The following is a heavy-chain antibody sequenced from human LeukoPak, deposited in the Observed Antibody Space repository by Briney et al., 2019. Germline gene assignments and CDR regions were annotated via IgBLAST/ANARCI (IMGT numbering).Heavy chain of an antibody. D-gene: IGHD3-16*02. CDR1: GGSISSYY. Sequence: SETLSLTCTVSGGSISSYYWSWIRQPPGKGLEWIGYIYYSGSTNYNPSLKSRVTISVDTSKNQFSLKLSSVTAADTAVYYCARTYYDYVWGSYRPLPNWFDPWGRGTLVTVSS. V-gene: IGHV4-59*08. CDR3: ARTYYDYVWGSYRPLPNWFDP. CDR2: IYYSGST. J-gene: IGHJ5*02.